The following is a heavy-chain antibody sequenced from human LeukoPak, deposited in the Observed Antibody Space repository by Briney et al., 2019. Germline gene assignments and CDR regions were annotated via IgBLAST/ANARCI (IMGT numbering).Heavy chain of an antibody. CDR3: ARRPVLARLEP. Sequence: PSETLSLTCTVSGGSISSSSYYGGWIRQPPGEGLEWIGSIYYSGSTYYNPSLKSRVTISVDTSKNQFSLKLSSVTAADTAVYYCARRPVLARLEPWGQGTLVTVSS. V-gene: IGHV4-39*01. CDR2: IYYSGST. J-gene: IGHJ5*02. D-gene: IGHD3-3*01. CDR1: GGSISSSSYY.